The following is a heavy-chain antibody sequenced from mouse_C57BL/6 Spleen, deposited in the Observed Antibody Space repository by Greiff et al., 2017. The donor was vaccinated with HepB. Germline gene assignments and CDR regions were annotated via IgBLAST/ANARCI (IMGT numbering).Heavy chain of an antibody. CDR1: GFTFSSYG. V-gene: IGHV5-6*01. CDR3: ARQTGKGWFAY. Sequence: EVKLMESGGDLVKPGGSLKLSCAASGFTFSSYGMSWVRQTPDKRLEWVATISSGGSYTYYPDSVKGRFTISRDNAKNTLYQQMSSLKSEDTAMYYCARQTGKGWFAYWGQGTLVTVSA. D-gene: IGHD4-1*01. J-gene: IGHJ3*01. CDR2: ISSGGSYT.